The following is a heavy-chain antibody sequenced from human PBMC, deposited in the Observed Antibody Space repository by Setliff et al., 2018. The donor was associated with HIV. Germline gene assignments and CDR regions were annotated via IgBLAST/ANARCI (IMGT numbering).Heavy chain of an antibody. Sequence: ASVKVSCKTTGGTFNIFSITWVRQAPGQGLEWMGGIIPVFGPPNYAKKFQFRLTITADESTNTAYMELSSLKSEDTAMYYCAKDQGITVGAAVYYYFYAMDVWGQGTSVTVSS. D-gene: IGHD6-19*01. CDR1: GGTFNIFS. V-gene: IGHV1-69*13. CDR3: AKDQGITVGAAVYYYFYAMDV. J-gene: IGHJ6*02. CDR2: IIPVFGPP.